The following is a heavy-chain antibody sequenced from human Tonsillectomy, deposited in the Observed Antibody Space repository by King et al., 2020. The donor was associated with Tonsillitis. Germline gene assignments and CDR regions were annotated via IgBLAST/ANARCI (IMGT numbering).Heavy chain of an antibody. V-gene: IGHV3-30*02. CDR3: AKVSEYYYESSPIDY. CDR2: IRYDGTNK. D-gene: IGHD3-22*01. J-gene: IGHJ4*02. Sequence: VQLVESGGGVVQPGGSLRLSCAASGFTFRSYGMHWVRQAPGKGLEWVAFIRYDGTNKYYADSVKGRFTISRDNSKNKLYLQMNSLRAEDTAVYYCAKVSEYYYESSPIDYWGQGTLVTVSS. CDR1: GFTFRSYG.